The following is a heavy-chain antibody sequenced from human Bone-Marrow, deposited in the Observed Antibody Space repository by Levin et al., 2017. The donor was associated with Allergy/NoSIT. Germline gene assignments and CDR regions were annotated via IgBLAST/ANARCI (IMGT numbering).Heavy chain of an antibody. Sequence: PGGSLRLSCVGSGFTFDDYAMHWVRQVPGRGPEWVAVISWNSGSIRYADSVKGRFTISRDNAKNSLYLIIGSLRAEDTAVYYCAKGGLYSASYYGVRFLDGWGRGTPLTVSS. CDR1: GFTFDDYA. CDR2: ISWNSGSI. CDR3: AKGGLYSASYYGVRFLDG. J-gene: IGHJ4*02. D-gene: IGHD3-10*02. V-gene: IGHV3-9*01.